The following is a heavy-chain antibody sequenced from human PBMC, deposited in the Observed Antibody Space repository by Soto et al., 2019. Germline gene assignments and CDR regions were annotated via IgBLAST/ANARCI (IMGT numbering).Heavy chain of an antibody. CDR2: IYYSGST. V-gene: IGHV4-30-4*01. J-gene: IGHJ3*02. D-gene: IGHD3-3*01. CDR3: AREVITILGVVINVIHDAFDI. Sequence: SETLSLTCTVSGGSMSSGDYYWSWIRQTPXKGLEWIGYIYYSGSTYYNPSLKSRVTISVDTSKNQFSLKLSSVTAADTAVYYCAREVITILGVVINVIHDAFDIWGQGTMVTVSS. CDR1: GGSMSSGDYY.